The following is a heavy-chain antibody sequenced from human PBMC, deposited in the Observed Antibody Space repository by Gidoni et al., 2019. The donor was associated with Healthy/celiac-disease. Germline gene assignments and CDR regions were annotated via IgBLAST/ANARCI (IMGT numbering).Heavy chain of an antibody. CDR3: AKDRAHYYGMDV. CDR2: ISWNSGSI. V-gene: IGHV3-9*01. J-gene: IGHJ6*02. CDR1: GFTFDDYA. Sequence: EVQLVESGGGLVQPGRSLRLSCAASGFTFDDYAMHWVRQAPGKGLEWVSGISWNSGSIGYADSVKGRFTISRDNAKNSLYLQMNSLRAEDTALYYCAKDRAHYYGMDVWGQGTTVTVSS.